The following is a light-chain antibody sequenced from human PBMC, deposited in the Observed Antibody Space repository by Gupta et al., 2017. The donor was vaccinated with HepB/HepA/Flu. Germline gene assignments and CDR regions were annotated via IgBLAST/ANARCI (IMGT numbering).Light chain of an antibody. J-gene: IGKJ1*01. Sequence: DIQMTQSPSSLSASVGDRVIITCRSTHDISRYLNWYQQRPGQAPELLIYLSSSLQKGVPSRFSGSGSGTDFTLTISSLQPEDFATYFCQQSYNSPWTFGLGTKVEIK. CDR2: LSS. CDR1: HDISRY. CDR3: QQSYNSPWT. V-gene: IGKV1-39*01.